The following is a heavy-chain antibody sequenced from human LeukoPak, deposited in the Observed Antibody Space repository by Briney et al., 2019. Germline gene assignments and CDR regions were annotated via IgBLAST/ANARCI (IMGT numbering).Heavy chain of an antibody. J-gene: IGHJ4*02. CDR3: AKGVDTAMVNPFDY. V-gene: IGHV3-7*03. Sequence: GGSLRLSCVASGFTFSNHWMYWVRQTEKGLAWVAYIKHDGAVTVYVDSVKGRFTISRDNSKNTLYLQMNSLRAEDTAVYYCAKGVDTAMVNPFDYWGQGTLVTVSS. CDR1: GFTFSNHW. D-gene: IGHD5-18*01. CDR2: IKHDGAVT.